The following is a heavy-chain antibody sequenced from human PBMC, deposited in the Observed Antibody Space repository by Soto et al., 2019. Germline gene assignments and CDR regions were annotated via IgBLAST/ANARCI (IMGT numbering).Heavy chain of an antibody. V-gene: IGHV4-4*02. Sequence: PSETLSLTCAVSSGSISSSNWWRWVRQPPGKGLEWIGALYHSGSTIYNPSLKSRVTISVDKSKNQFSLTLSSVTAADTAVYYCARAVTTTFEGYYYYMDVWGKGTTVTVSS. CDR2: LYHSGST. J-gene: IGHJ6*03. CDR3: ARAVTTTFEGYYYYMDV. D-gene: IGHD4-4*01. CDR1: SGSISSSNW.